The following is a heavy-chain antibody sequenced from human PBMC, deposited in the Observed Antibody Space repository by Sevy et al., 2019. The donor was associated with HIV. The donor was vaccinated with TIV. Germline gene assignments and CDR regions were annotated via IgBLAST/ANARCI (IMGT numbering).Heavy chain of an antibody. J-gene: IGHJ4*02. CDR3: ATTKDYHESSGSPFDY. V-gene: IGHV1-24*01. D-gene: IGHD3-22*01. Sequence: ASVKVSCKVSGYRLSQLSMHWVRQAPGKGLEWMGSFDPEDDETIYAQNFQGRVAMTEDTSTDTAYMELSTLRSEDTAVYYCATTKDYHESSGSPFDYWGQGTLVTVSS. CDR2: FDPEDDET. CDR1: GYRLSQLS.